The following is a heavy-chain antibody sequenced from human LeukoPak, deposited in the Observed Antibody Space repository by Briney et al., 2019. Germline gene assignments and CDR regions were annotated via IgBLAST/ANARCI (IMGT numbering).Heavy chain of an antibody. V-gene: IGHV3-23*01. CDR3: AKGYSSGWYDFDS. J-gene: IGHJ4*02. CDR2: IGGNGHNT. D-gene: IGHD6-19*01. Sequence: PGGSLRLSCTASGFTFSNFGMSWVRQAPGKGLDWVSFIGGNGHNTYYGDSVKGRFTISRDTSKNTVYLQMNSLRADDTAVYYCAKGYSSGWYDFDSWGQGTLVTVAS. CDR1: GFTFSNFG.